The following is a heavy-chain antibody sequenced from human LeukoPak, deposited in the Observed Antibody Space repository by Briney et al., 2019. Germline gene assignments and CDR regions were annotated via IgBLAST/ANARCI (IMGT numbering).Heavy chain of an antibody. CDR1: GWSFSGYY. CDR2: INHSGST. V-gene: IGHV4-34*01. CDR3: ASGYSGSCTENYYYYMDV. D-gene: IGHD1-26*01. J-gene: IGHJ6*03. Sequence: SETLSLTCAVYGWSFSGYYWSWIRQPPGKGLEWIGEINHSGSTNYNPSLKSRVTISVDTSKNQFSLKLSSVTAADTAVYYCASGYSGSCTENYYYYMDVWGKGTTVTVSS.